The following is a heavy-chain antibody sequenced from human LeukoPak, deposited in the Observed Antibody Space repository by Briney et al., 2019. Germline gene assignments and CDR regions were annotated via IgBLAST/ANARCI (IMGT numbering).Heavy chain of an antibody. J-gene: IGHJ4*02. CDR1: GGSINSYY. CDR2: IYYTGST. Sequence: PSETLSLTCTVSGGSINSYYWSWIRQPPGKGLDWIGYIYYTGSTKYNPSLKSRVTISVDTSKNQFSLELTSVTAADTAVYYCARVVVHGQSDYWGQGTLVTVSS. V-gene: IGHV4-59*01. D-gene: IGHD3-16*02. CDR3: ARVVVHGQSDY.